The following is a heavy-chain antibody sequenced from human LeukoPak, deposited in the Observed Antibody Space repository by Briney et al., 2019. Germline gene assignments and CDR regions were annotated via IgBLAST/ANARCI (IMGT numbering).Heavy chain of an antibody. Sequence: PSETLSLTCNVSGDSIYSHYWSWIRQPPGKGLELIGYIYHSGSTTYNPSLKGRATISVDKSKSQFFLRLTSVTAADTAVYYCARRGQWLLEGWFDPWGQGTLVTVSS. J-gene: IGHJ5*02. D-gene: IGHD3-22*01. CDR2: IYHSGST. CDR3: ARRGQWLLEGWFDP. CDR1: GDSIYSHY. V-gene: IGHV4-59*11.